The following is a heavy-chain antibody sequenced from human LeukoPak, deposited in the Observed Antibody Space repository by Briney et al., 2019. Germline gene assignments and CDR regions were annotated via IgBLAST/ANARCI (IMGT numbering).Heavy chain of an antibody. CDR2: VGGGGTAT. CDR1: GFTFSGYA. Sequence: PGGSLRLSCAASGFTFSGYAMTWVRQAPGKGLEWVSSVGGGGTATYYADSVKGRFTISRDNSRNTQYLQMNSLRAEDTAVYYCARDEGVSFDYWGQGTLVTVSS. V-gene: IGHV3-23*01. CDR3: ARDEGVSFDY. J-gene: IGHJ4*02.